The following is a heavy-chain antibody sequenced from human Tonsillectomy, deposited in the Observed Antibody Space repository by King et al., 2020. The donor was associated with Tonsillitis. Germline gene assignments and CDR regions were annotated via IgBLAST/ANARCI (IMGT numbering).Heavy chain of an antibody. CDR2: INHSGST. D-gene: IGHD3-10*01. CDR1: GGSFSGYY. Sequence: VQLQQWGAGLLKPSETLSLTCAVYGGSFSGYYWSWIRQPPGKGLEWIGEINHSGSTNYNPSLKSRVTISVDTSKNQLSLKLSSVTAADTAVYYCARGGMSSGRDWGQGTLVTVSS. V-gene: IGHV4-34*01. CDR3: ARGGMSSGRD. J-gene: IGHJ4*02.